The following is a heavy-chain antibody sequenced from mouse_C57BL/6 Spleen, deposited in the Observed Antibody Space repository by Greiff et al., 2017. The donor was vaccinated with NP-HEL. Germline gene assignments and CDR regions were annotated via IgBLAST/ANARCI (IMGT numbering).Heavy chain of an antibody. J-gene: IGHJ1*03. CDR2: ISSGGDYI. CDR3: TRDSYYYGSSNWYFDV. Sequence: DVMLVDSGEGLVKPGGSLKLSCAASGFTFSSYAMSWVRQTPEKRLEWVAYISSGGDYIYYADTVKGRFTISRDNARNTLYLQMSSLKSEDTAMYYCTRDSYYYGSSNWYFDVWGTGTTVTVSS. CDR1: GFTFSSYA. D-gene: IGHD1-1*01. V-gene: IGHV5-9-1*02.